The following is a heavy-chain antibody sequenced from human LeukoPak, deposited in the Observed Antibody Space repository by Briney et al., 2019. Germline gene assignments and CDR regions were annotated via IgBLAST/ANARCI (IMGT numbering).Heavy chain of an antibody. V-gene: IGHV1-8*02. D-gene: IGHD3-22*01. Sequence: ASVKVSCKASGYTFTGYYMHWVRQAPGQGLEWMGWMSPNSDDTGYAQKFQGRVTMTRDTSINTAYMELNSLTSEDTAVYYCVRSLRNGYIDYWGQGTLVADSS. CDR2: MSPNSDDT. CDR3: VRSLRNGYIDY. J-gene: IGHJ4*02. CDR1: GYTFTGYY.